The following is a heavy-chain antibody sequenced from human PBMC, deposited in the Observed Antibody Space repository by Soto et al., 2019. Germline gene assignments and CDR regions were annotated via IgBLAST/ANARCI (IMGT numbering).Heavy chain of an antibody. J-gene: IGHJ3*02. CDR3: ARDEGNDYGDLDAFDI. CDR1: GYTFTSYG. D-gene: IGHD4-17*01. Sequence: GASVKVSCKASGYTFTSYGISGVREAPGQGLEWMGWISAYNGNTNYAQKLQGRVTMTTDTSTSTAYMELRSLRSDDTAVYYCARDEGNDYGDLDAFDIWGQGTMVTVSS. CDR2: ISAYNGNT. V-gene: IGHV1-18*01.